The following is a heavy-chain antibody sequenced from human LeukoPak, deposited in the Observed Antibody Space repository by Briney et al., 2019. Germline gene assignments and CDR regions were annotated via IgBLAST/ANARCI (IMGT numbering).Heavy chain of an antibody. CDR2: IYYSGST. CDR3: ARASTTGMDYDY. Sequence: SETLSLTCTVSGGSISYYYWSWIRQPPGKGLEWIGYIYYSGSTNYNPSLKSRVTISVDTSKDQFSLKLSSVTAADTAVYYCARASTTGMDYDYWGQGTLVTVSS. J-gene: IGHJ4*02. CDR1: GGSISYYY. D-gene: IGHD1-1*01. V-gene: IGHV4-59*01.